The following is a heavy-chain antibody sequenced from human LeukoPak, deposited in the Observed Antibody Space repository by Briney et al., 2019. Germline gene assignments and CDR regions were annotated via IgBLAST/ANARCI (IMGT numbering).Heavy chain of an antibody. Sequence: GGSLRLSCAASGFTFSHFWMHWVRQVPGKGLVRVSRISGDGSNTNYADSVKGRFTISRDNARNTLYLQMNSLRAEDTAVYYCTTPRTYYDFWSGYRFDFWGKGTTVTVSS. D-gene: IGHD3-3*01. CDR3: TTPRTYYDFWSGYRFDF. V-gene: IGHV3-74*01. J-gene: IGHJ6*04. CDR1: GFTFSHFW. CDR2: ISGDGSNT.